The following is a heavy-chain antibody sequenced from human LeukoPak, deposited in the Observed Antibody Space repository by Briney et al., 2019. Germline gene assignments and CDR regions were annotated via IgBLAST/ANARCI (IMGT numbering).Heavy chain of an antibody. CDR2: INPSGGST. CDR3: ARDQKSSSWYFYGWFDP. CDR1: GYTFTSYY. D-gene: IGHD6-13*01. J-gene: IGHJ5*02. V-gene: IGHV1-46*01. Sequence: GASVKVSCKASGYTFTSYYMHWVRQAPGQGLEWMGIINPSGGSTRYAQKFQGRVTITADKSTSTAYMELSSLRSEDTAVYYCARDQKSSSWYFYGWFDPWGQGTLVTVSS.